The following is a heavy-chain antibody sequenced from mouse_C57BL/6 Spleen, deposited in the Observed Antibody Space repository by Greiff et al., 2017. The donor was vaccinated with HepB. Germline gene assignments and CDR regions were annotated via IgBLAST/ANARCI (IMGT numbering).Heavy chain of an antibody. CDR3: ARSDYGYGNYAMDY. CDR2: IYPGSGST. J-gene: IGHJ4*01. CDR1: GYTFTSYW. V-gene: IGHV1-55*01. Sequence: QVQLQQSGAELVKPGASVKMSCKASGYTFTSYWITWVKQRPGQGLEWIGDIYPGSGSTNYNEKFKSKATLTVDTSSSTAYMQLSSLTSEDSAVYYCARSDYGYGNYAMDYWGQGTSVTVSS. D-gene: IGHD2-2*01.